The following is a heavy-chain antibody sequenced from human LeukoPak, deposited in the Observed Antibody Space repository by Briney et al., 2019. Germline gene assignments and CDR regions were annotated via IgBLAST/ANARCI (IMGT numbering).Heavy chain of an antibody. V-gene: IGHV1-46*01. J-gene: IGHJ4*02. CDR1: GYTFTGYY. D-gene: IGHD5-24*01. CDR2: INPSGGST. Sequence: GASVKVSCKASGYTFTGYYMHWVRQAPGQGLEWMGIINPSGGSTSYAQKFQGRVTMTRDTSTSTVYMELSSLRSEDTAVYYCARAGWLQYFDYWGQGTLVTVSS. CDR3: ARAGWLQYFDY.